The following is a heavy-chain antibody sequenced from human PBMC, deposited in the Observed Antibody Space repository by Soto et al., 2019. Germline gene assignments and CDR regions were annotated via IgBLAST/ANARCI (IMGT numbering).Heavy chain of an antibody. V-gene: IGHV3-30-3*01. CDR1: GFTFSSYD. D-gene: IGHD2-21*02. Sequence: PGGAVRGTCVDPGFTFSSYDMHWVRQAPGKGLEWVAVISYDGSNKYYADSVKGRFTISRDNSKNTLYLQMNSLRAEDTAVYYCARDKHIVVVTATSNYGMDVWGQGTTVTVSS. J-gene: IGHJ6*02. CDR3: ARDKHIVVVTATSNYGMDV. CDR2: ISYDGSNK.